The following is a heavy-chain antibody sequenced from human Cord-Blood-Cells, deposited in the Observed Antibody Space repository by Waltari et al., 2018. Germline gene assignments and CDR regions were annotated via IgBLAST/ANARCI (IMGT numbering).Heavy chain of an antibody. CDR3: ARETSLYSSSWFDY. V-gene: IGHV3-53*01. CDR2: IYSGGST. D-gene: IGHD6-13*01. CDR1: GFTVSSNY. J-gene: IGHJ4*02. Sequence: EVQLVESGGGLIQPGGSLRLSCAASGFTVSSNYMSWVHQAPGKGLEWVSVIYSGGSTYYADSVKGRFTISRDNSKNTLYLQMNSLRAEDTAVYYCARETSLYSSSWFDYWGQGTLVTVSS.